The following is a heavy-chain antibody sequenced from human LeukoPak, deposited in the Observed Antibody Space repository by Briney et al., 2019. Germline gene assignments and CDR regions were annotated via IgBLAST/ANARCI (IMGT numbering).Heavy chain of an antibody. CDR3: ARGYCGSTSCYFDY. D-gene: IGHD2-2*01. V-gene: IGHV5-51*01. J-gene: IGHJ4*03. CDR2: IYPGDSDT. Sequence: GESLKISCKGSGYSFTNYWVGWVRQMPRKGLEWMGVIYPGDSDTKYSPSFQGQATISADKSISTAYLQWSSLKASDTAIYYCARGYCGSTSCYFDYWGQGTLVTVSS. CDR1: GYSFTNYW.